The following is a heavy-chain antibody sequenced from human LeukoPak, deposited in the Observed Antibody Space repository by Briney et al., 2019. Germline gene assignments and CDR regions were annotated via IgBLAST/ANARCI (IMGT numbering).Heavy chain of an antibody. J-gene: IGHJ4*02. CDR1: GGSISSYY. D-gene: IGHD3-22*01. V-gene: IGHV4-59*12. CDR3: ARGRYYYDSSGPGYFDY. CDR2: IYYSGST. Sequence: SETLSLTCTVSGGSISSYYWSWIRQPPGKGLEWIGYIYYSGSTNYNPSLKSRVTISVDTSKNQFSLNLSSVTAADTAVYYCARGRYYYDSSGPGYFDYWGQGTLVTASS.